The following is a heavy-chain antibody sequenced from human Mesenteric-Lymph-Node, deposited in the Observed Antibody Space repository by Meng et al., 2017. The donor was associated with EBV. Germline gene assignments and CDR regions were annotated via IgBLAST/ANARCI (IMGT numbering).Heavy chain of an antibody. CDR3: ATYHSDSSGPMDY. D-gene: IGHD3-22*01. CDR2: FTPLLDIT. V-gene: IGHV1-69*18. J-gene: IGHJ4*02. Sequence: QVPGVQRGAGIKNPGSSVKVYCKTSRGTFSTFAISWVRQASGQGLEWVGIFTPLLDITNYAQRFRGRVTISADASTSTTYLEFSSLKSEDTAMYYCATYHSDSSGPMDYWGQGTLVTVSS. CDR1: RGTFSTFA.